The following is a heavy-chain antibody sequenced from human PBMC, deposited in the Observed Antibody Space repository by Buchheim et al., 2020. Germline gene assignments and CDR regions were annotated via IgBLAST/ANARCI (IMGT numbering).Heavy chain of an antibody. Sequence: EGRLLESGGTLVQPGGSLRLSCVASGYTFSNYGMGWVRQVPGKGLEWLSSISASDGSTDYADSVKGRFTISRDNSKNTIFLQMDSLRVEDTAVYYCAKDGRDGYNYGYPSFDYWGQGT. CDR1: GYTFSNYG. D-gene: IGHD5-18*01. V-gene: IGHV3-23*01. J-gene: IGHJ4*02. CDR2: ISASDGST. CDR3: AKDGRDGYNYGYPSFDY.